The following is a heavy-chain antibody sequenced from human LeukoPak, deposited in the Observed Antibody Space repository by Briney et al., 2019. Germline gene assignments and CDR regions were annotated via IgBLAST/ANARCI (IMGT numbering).Heavy chain of an antibody. CDR1: GFTFSSYS. V-gene: IGHV3-48*02. Sequence: PGGSLRLSCAASGFTFSSYSINWVRQAPGKGLEWVSYISSSSSIIYYADSVKGRFTISRDNAKNSLYLQMNSLRDEDTAVYYCARERRSWVRFDYWGQGTLVTVSS. D-gene: IGHD3-10*01. J-gene: IGHJ4*02. CDR3: ARERRSWVRFDY. CDR2: ISSSSSII.